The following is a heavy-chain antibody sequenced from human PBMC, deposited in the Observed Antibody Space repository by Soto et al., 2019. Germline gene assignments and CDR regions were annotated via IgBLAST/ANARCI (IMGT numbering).Heavy chain of an antibody. J-gene: IGHJ6*02. CDR2: INPNSGGT. Sequence: QVQLVQSGAEVKKPGASVKVSCKASGYTFTGYYMYWVRQAPGQGLEWMGWINPNSGGTNYEQKFQGRVTMTRDTSISTAYMELSRLRSDDTAVYYCARGRDTGYAYPSPNGMDVWGQGTTVTVSS. D-gene: IGHD5-12*01. CDR1: GYTFTGYY. CDR3: ARGRDTGYAYPSPNGMDV. V-gene: IGHV1-2*02.